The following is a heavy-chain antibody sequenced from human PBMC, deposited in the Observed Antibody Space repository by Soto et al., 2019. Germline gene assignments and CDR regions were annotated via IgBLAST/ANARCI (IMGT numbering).Heavy chain of an antibody. CDR1: GGSISSYY. Sequence: SETLSLTCTVSGGSISSYYWNWIRQPPGKGLEWIGNISYSGSTNYNPSLKSRVTMSVDTSKNQFSLKLSSVTAADTAVYYCARDGYCSGGTCYPTKFDYWGQGALVTVSS. CDR3: ARDGYCSGGTCYPTKFDY. V-gene: IGHV4-59*01. CDR2: ISYSGST. D-gene: IGHD2-15*01. J-gene: IGHJ4*02.